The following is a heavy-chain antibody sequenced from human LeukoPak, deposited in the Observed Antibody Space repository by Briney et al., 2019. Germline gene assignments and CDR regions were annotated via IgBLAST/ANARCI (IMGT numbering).Heavy chain of an antibody. CDR3: ARFPGGAEYRHYYYMDV. D-gene: IGHD1-14*01. CDR2: IYYSETT. V-gene: IGHV4-59*01. CDR1: GGSISSYY. Sequence: SETLSLTCTVSGGSISSYYWSWIRQPPGKGLECIGFIYYSETTNYNPSFKSRVTISVDTSKNQFSLKLNSVTAADTAVYYCARFPGGAEYRHYYYMDVWGKGTTVTVSS. J-gene: IGHJ6*03.